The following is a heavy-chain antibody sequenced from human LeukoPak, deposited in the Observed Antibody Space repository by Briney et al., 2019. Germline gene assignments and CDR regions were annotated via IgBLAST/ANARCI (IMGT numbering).Heavy chain of an antibody. D-gene: IGHD6-13*01. CDR1: GYSISSGYY. J-gene: IGHJ2*01. V-gene: IGHV4-38-2*02. CDR3: ARVSSSWYQDWYFDL. Sequence: SETLSLTCTVSGYSISSGYYWGWIRQSPGKGLEWIGSIYHSGTTYYNPSLKSRVTISVDTSKNQFSLKLSSVTAADTAVYYCARVSSSWYQDWYFDLWGRGTLVTVSS. CDR2: IYHSGTT.